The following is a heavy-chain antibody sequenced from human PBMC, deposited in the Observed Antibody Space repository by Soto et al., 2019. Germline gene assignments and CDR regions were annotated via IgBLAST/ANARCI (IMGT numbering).Heavy chain of an antibody. D-gene: IGHD1-20*01. Sequence: ASETLSLTCTVSGGSISSGDYYWSWIRQPPGKGLEWIGYIYYSGSTYYNPSLKSRVTISVDTSKNQFSLKLSSVTAADTAVYYCARVRHINAFDIWGQGTMVTVSS. CDR2: IYYSGST. CDR1: GGSISSGDYY. J-gene: IGHJ3*02. V-gene: IGHV4-30-4*01. CDR3: ARVRHINAFDI.